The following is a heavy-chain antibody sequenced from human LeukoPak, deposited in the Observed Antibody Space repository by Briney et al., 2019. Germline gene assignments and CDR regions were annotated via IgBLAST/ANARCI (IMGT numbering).Heavy chain of an antibody. CDR3: ARAGYSSSWYLDY. D-gene: IGHD6-13*01. J-gene: IGHJ4*02. Sequence: SETLSLTCTVSGGSISSYYWSWVRQPPGKGLEWIGYVSYSGSTDYNPSLKSRVTISVDRSKNQFSLKLSSVTAADTAVYYCARAGYSSSWYLDYWGQGTLVTVSS. CDR2: VSYSGST. V-gene: IGHV4-59*12. CDR1: GGSISSYY.